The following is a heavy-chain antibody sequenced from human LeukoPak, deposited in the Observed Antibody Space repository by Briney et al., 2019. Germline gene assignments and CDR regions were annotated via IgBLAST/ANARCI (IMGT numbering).Heavy chain of an antibody. Sequence: GGSLRLSCAGSGFTFSVHCVRQVPGKGLEWLTFIRHDGTDQHYADSVRGRFTISRDNSKNTVYLQMNSLRPEDTALYYCAKDGNWASVSWGQGTLVTVSS. D-gene: IGHD7-27*01. CDR1: GFTFS. V-gene: IGHV3-30*02. CDR3: AKDGNWASVS. J-gene: IGHJ5*02. CDR2: IRHDGTDQ.